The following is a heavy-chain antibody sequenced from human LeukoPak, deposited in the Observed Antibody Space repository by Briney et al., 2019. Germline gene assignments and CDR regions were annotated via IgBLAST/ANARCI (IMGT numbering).Heavy chain of an antibody. Sequence: GGSLRLSCAASGFTFSSYSMNWVRQAPGKGLEWVSVIYSGGATYYADSVKGRFTISRDNSKNMLYLQMNSLRAEDTAVYYCARGPIVGPTKGFDPWGQGTLVTVSS. CDR1: GFTFSSYS. V-gene: IGHV3-53*01. CDR2: IYSGGAT. D-gene: IGHD1-26*01. J-gene: IGHJ5*02. CDR3: ARGPIVGPTKGFDP.